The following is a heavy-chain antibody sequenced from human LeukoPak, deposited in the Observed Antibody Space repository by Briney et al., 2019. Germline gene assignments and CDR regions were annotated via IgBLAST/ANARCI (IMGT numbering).Heavy chain of an antibody. CDR1: GFTFSSYS. CDR2: INSDGINT. J-gene: IGHJ5*02. Sequence: AGGSLRLSCAASGFTFSSYSMNWVRQAPGKGLVWVSRINSDGINTSYADSVKGRFTISRDNAKNTLNLQMNSLRAEDTAVYYCARDHGYWFDPWGQGTLVTVSS. CDR3: ARDHGYWFDP. D-gene: IGHD2-2*03. V-gene: IGHV3-74*01.